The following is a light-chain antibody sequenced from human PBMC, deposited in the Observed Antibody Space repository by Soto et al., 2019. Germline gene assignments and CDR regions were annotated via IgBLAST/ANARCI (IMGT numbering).Light chain of an antibody. J-gene: IGKJ1*01. CDR3: QQYDSKRPCT. Sequence: EVVLTQSPGIMYLSPGERATLSCRASQTVGRSYLAWYQQKPRQAPRLLIFGTSTRATGIPEEFSGGGSGTEVTLPISRLEPEDFVVFYYQQYDSKRPCTFGQGTRVEVK. V-gene: IGKV3-20*01. CDR2: GTS. CDR1: QTVGRSY.